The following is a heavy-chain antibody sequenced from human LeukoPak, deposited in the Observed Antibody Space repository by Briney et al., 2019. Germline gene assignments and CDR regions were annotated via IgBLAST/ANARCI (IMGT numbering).Heavy chain of an antibody. Sequence: GGSLRLSCAASGFTFSNYAMSWVRQTPGKGLDWVSTISGNSGSTYYADSVKGRFTISRDNSKNMLYLQMNSLRAEDTAVYYCARVTQYDILTGYYDYWGQGTLVTVSS. CDR2: ISGNSGST. D-gene: IGHD3-9*01. CDR1: GFTFSNYA. V-gene: IGHV3-23*01. CDR3: ARVTQYDILTGYYDY. J-gene: IGHJ4*02.